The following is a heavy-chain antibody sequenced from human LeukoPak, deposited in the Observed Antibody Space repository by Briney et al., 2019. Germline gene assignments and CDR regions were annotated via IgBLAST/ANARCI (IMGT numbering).Heavy chain of an antibody. Sequence: GGSLRLSCAASGFTFSSYGMHWVRQAPGKGLEWVAVISYDGSDKYYADSMKGRFTISRDNSKNTPYLQMNSLRAEDTAVYYCAKDPSHDAFDIWGQGTMVTVSS. CDR2: ISYDGSDK. CDR1: GFTFSSYG. V-gene: IGHV3-30*18. CDR3: AKDPSHDAFDI. J-gene: IGHJ3*02. D-gene: IGHD2-2*01.